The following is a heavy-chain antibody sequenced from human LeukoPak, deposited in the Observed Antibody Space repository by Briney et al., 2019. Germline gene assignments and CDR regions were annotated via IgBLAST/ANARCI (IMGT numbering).Heavy chain of an antibody. CDR2: IGRSGTTI. J-gene: IGHJ4*02. CDR3: ERSGKIYFDWLLDY. Sequence: GGSLRLSCAASGFTFSDYYMSWIRQVPGKGLEWVSYIGRSGTTIHYADSVKGRFTISWDNAKKSLYLQMNSLRAEDTAVYYCERSGKIYFDWLLDYWGQGTLVTVSS. V-gene: IGHV3-11*04. D-gene: IGHD3-9*01. CDR1: GFTFSDYY.